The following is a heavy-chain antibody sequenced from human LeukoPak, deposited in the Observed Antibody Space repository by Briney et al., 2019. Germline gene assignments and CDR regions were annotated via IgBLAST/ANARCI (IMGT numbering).Heavy chain of an antibody. J-gene: IGHJ4*02. Sequence: PSETLSLTCTVSGGSISSSSYYWGWIRQPPGKGLEWIGEINHSGSTNYNPSLKSRVTISVDTSKNQFSLKLSSVTAADTAVYYCARKWLRMGVVFYFDYWGQGTLVTVSS. V-gene: IGHV4-39*07. CDR2: INHSGST. CDR1: GGSISSSSYY. D-gene: IGHD5-12*01. CDR3: ARKWLRMGVVFYFDY.